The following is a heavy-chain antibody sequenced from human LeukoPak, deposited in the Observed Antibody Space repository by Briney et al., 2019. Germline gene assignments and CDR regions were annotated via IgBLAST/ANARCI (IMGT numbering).Heavy chain of an antibody. J-gene: IGHJ3*02. CDR1: GFTFSSYA. D-gene: IGHD6-19*01. V-gene: IGHV3-30-3*02. CDR2: ISYDGSNK. CDR3: AKLPIAVAGISSLGAFDI. Sequence: GGSLRLSCAASGFTFSSYAMHWVRQAPGKGLEWVAVISYDGSNKYYADSVKGRFTISRDNSKNTLYLQMNSLRAEDTAVYYCAKLPIAVAGISSLGAFDIWGQGTMVTVFS.